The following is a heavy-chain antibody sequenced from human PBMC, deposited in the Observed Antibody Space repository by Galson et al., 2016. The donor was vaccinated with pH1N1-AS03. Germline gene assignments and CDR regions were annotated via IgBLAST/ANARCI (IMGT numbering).Heavy chain of an antibody. CDR1: GYSFTNYW. J-gene: IGHJ4*02. V-gene: IGHV5-10-1*01. Sequence: QSGAEVTKPGESLRISCKGSGYSFTNYWINWVRLMPGKGLEWMGRFDPSDSHTSYSPSFQGHVTFSADKSINTAYLQWSSLKSSDTAIYYCARGYSGFGFVYWGQGTLVTVSS. D-gene: IGHD5-12*01. CDR2: FDPSDSHT. CDR3: ARGYSGFGFVY.